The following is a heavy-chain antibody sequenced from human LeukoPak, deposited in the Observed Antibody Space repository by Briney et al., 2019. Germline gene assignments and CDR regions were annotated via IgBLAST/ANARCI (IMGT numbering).Heavy chain of an antibody. CDR1: GDSVSSNSAA. D-gene: IGHD3-3*01. Sequence: SQTLSLTCAISGDSVSSNSAAWNWIRQSPSRGLEWLGRTYYRSKWYNDYAVSVKSRITINPDTSKNQFSLQLYSVTPEDTAVYYCARGYYDFWSGYYTLAEYYYYYYYMDVWGKGTTVTVSS. CDR2: TYYRSKWYN. V-gene: IGHV6-1*01. J-gene: IGHJ6*03. CDR3: ARGYYDFWSGYYTLAEYYYYYYYMDV.